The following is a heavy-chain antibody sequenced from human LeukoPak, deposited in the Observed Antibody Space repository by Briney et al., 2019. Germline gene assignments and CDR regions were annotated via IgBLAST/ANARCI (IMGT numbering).Heavy chain of an antibody. CDR3: ARLQGFTIFGVVSPDYYYMDV. D-gene: IGHD3-3*01. CDR1: GYSISSGYY. CDR2: IYHSGST. J-gene: IGHJ6*03. Sequence: TSETLSLTCAVSGYSISSGYYWGWIRQPPGKGLEWIGSIYHSGSTYYNPSLKSRVTISVDTSKNQFSLKLSSVTAADTAVYYCARLQGFTIFGVVSPDYYYMDVWGKGTTVTVSS. V-gene: IGHV4-38-2*01.